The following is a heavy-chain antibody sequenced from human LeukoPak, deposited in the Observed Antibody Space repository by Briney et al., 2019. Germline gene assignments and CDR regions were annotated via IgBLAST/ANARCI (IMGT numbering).Heavy chain of an antibody. CDR2: INSDGSST. CDR3: ARDGGYGEHDY. CDR1: GFTFSSYW. Sequence: GGSLRLSCAASGFTFSSYWMHWVRQAPGKGLVWVSRINSDGSSTSYADSVKGRFTISRDNAKSTLYLQMNSLRAEDTAVYYCARDGGYGEHDYWGQGTLVTVSS. V-gene: IGHV3-74*01. J-gene: IGHJ4*02. D-gene: IGHD4-17*01.